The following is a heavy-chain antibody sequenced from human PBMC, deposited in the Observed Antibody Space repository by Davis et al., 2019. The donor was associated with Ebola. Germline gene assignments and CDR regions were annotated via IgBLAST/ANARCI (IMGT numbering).Heavy chain of an antibody. J-gene: IGHJ6*02. Sequence: ASVKVSCKASGYTFTSYGISWVRQAPGQGLEWMGIINPSGGSTSYAQKFQGRVTMTRDTSTSTVYMELSSLRSEDTAVYYCARNLVTAIGNYYYGMDVWGQGTTVTVS. CDR3: ARNLVTAIGNYYYGMDV. CDR1: GYTFTSYG. CDR2: INPSGGST. D-gene: IGHD2-21*02. V-gene: IGHV1-46*01.